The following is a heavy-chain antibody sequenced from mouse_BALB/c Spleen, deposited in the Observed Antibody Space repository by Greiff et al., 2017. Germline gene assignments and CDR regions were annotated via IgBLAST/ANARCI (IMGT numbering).Heavy chain of an antibody. V-gene: IGHV5-17*02. CDR2: ISSGSSTI. J-gene: IGHJ4*01. CDR3: ASSYGSSFYYAMDY. Sequence: EVQLVESGGGLVQPGGSRNLSCAASGFTFSSFGMHWVRQAPEKGLEWVAYISSGSSTIYYADTVKGRFTISRDNPKNTLFLQMTSLRSEDTAMYYCASSYGSSFYYAMDYWGQGTSVTVSS. D-gene: IGHD1-1*01. CDR1: GFTFSSFG.